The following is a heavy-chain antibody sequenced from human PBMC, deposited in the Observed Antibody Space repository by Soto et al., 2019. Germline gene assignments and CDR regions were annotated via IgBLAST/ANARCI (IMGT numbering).Heavy chain of an antibody. CDR2: IYYSGST. J-gene: IGHJ5*02. CDR1: GGSISSYY. CDR3: ARELFGRSVWFDP. D-gene: IGHD3-10*01. V-gene: IGHV4-59*01. Sequence: SETLSLTCTVSGGSISSYYWSWIRQPPGKGLEWIGYIYYSGSTNYNPSLKSRVTISVDTSKNQFSLKLSSVTAADTAVYYCARELFGRSVWFDPWGQGTLVTVSS.